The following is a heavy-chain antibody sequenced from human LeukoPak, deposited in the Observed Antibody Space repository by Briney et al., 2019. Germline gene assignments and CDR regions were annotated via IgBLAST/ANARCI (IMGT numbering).Heavy chain of an antibody. Sequence: GASVKVSCKASGYTFTGYYMHWVRQAPGQGLEWMGWINPNSGGTNYAQKFQGRVTLTTDTSTTTAYMELRSLRSDDTAVYYCAKDRGWQYEDYETVAVEHWGQGTLVTVSS. CDR2: INPNSGGT. CDR1: GYTFTGYY. V-gene: IGHV1-2*02. J-gene: IGHJ4*02. D-gene: IGHD4-17*01. CDR3: AKDRGWQYEDYETVAVEH.